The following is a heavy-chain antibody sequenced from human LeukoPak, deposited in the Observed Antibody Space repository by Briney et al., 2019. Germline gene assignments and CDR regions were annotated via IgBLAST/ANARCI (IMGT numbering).Heavy chain of an antibody. CDR1: GYTFTGYY. Sequence: ASVKVSCKASGYTFTGYYMHWVRQAPGQGLEWMRRINPNSGGTNYAQKFQGRVTMTRDTSISTAYMELSRLRSDDTAAYYCARDGLLWFGELLNYYMDVWGKGTTVTVSS. J-gene: IGHJ6*03. CDR2: INPNSGGT. CDR3: ARDGLLWFGELLNYYMDV. V-gene: IGHV1-2*06. D-gene: IGHD3-10*01.